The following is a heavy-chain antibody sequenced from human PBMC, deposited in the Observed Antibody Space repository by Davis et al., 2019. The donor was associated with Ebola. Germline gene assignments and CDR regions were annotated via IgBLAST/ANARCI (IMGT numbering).Heavy chain of an antibody. CDR1: GFTFSTYT. CDR2: IKQDGSEK. CDR3: ARGGWDY. V-gene: IGHV3-7*01. Sequence: PGGSLRLSCAASGFTFSTYTINWVRQAPGKGLEWVANIKQDGSEKYYVDSVKGRFTISRDNAKNSLYLQMNSLRAEDTAVYYCARGGWDYWGQGTLVTVSS. J-gene: IGHJ4*02.